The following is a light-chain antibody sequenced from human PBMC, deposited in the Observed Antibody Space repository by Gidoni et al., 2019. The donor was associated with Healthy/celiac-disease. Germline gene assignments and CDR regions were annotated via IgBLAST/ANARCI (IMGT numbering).Light chain of an antibody. J-gene: IGKJ4*01. CDR3: QQYNNWPLT. CDR1: QSVSSN. V-gene: IGKV3-15*01. Sequence: EIVMTQSQATLSVSPGERATLSCSASQSVSSNLAWFQQKPGQAPRLLIYGASTRATGIPARFSGSGSGTEFNLTISSLQSEDFAVYYCQQYNNWPLTFXGXTKVEIK. CDR2: GAS.